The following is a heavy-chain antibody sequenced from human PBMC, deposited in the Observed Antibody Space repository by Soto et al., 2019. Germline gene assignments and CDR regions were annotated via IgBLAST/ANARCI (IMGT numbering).Heavy chain of an antibody. J-gene: IGHJ5*02. Sequence: QVQLQESGPGQVKPSQTLSLTCIVSGDSITSGGYYWSWIRQHPGKGLQWLGYIYYRGNTFYNPSLKSRVSISIDTSKNQFSLNLTSVTAADTAVYFFARETGFSGSWAPEAWGQGTLVSVSS. CDR2: IYYRGNT. D-gene: IGHD1-26*01. V-gene: IGHV4-31*03. CDR1: GDSITSGGYY. CDR3: ARETGFSGSWAPEA.